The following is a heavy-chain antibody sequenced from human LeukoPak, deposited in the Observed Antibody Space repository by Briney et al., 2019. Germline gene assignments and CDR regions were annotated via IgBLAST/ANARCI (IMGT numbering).Heavy chain of an antibody. D-gene: IGHD5-18*01. Sequence: GGSLRLSCAASGLTFSSYWMSWVRQAPGKGLEWVANIKRDGSENYYVDSVKGRFTISRDNAKKSLYLQMKSLRAEDTAVYYCARHLSGVTGYSYGRGIDYWGQGTLVTVSS. V-gene: IGHV3-7*01. CDR2: IKRDGSEN. CDR3: ARHLSGVTGYSYGRGIDY. J-gene: IGHJ4*02. CDR1: GLTFSSYW.